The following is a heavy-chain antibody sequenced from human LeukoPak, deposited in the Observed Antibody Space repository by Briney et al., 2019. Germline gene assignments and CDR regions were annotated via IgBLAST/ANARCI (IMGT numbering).Heavy chain of an antibody. CDR3: ARAERITIFGVVIRTDAFDI. D-gene: IGHD3-3*01. V-gene: IGHV1-18*01. J-gene: IGHJ3*02. Sequence: ASVKVSCKASGYTFTSYGISWVRQAPGQGLAWMGWISAYNGNTNYAQKLQGRVTMTTDTSTSTAYMELRSLRSDDTAVYYCARAERITIFGVVIRTDAFDIWGQGTMVTVSS. CDR2: ISAYNGNT. CDR1: GYTFTSYG.